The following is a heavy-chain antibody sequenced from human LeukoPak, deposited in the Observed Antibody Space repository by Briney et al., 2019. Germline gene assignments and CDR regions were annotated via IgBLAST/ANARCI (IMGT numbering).Heavy chain of an antibody. J-gene: IGHJ4*02. D-gene: IGHD4-23*01. CDR1: GVSISSYY. CDR3: ARERVTVVTPGYFDY. Sequence: SETLSLTCTVSGVSISSYYWSWIRQPPGKGLEWIGYIYYSGSTNYNPSLKSRVTISVDTSKNQFSLKLSSVTAADTAVYYCARERVTVVTPGYFDYWGQGTLVTVSS. V-gene: IGHV4-59*01. CDR2: IYYSGST.